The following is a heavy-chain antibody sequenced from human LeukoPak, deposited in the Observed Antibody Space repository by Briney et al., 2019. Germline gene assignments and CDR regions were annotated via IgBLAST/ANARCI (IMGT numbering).Heavy chain of an antibody. CDR3: ASRALGYSSGWYHY. CDR1: GGTFSSYA. CDR2: IIPIFGTA. J-gene: IGHJ4*02. V-gene: IGHV1-69*01. D-gene: IGHD6-19*01. Sequence: VASVKVSCKASGGTFSSYAISWVRQAPGQGLEWMGGIIPIFGTANYAQKFQGRVTITADESTSTAYMELSSLRSGDTAVYYCASRALGYSSGWYHYWGQGTLVTVSS.